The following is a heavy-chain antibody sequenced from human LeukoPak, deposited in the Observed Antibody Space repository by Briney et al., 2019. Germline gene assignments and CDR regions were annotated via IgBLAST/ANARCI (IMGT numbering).Heavy chain of an antibody. Sequence: GGSLRLSCAASGFTFSSYWMSWVRQAPGKGLEWVANIKQDGSEKYYVDSVKGRFTISRDNAKNSLYLQMNSLRAEDTAVYYCARDRSYGGNSHWYFDLWGRGTLVTVSS. V-gene: IGHV3-7*01. J-gene: IGHJ2*01. CDR1: GFTFSSYW. CDR3: ARDRSYGGNSHWYFDL. D-gene: IGHD4-23*01. CDR2: IKQDGSEK.